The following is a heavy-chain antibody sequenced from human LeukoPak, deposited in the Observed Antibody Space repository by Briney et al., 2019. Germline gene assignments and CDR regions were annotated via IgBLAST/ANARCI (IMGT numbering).Heavy chain of an antibody. J-gene: IGHJ4*02. V-gene: IGHV3-30*04. D-gene: IGHD2/OR15-2a*01. CDR1: GFTFSSYA. CDR2: ISYDGSNK. CDR3: AREPRTEKTLHFDY. Sequence: PGGSLRLSCAASGFTFSSYAMHWVRQAPGKGLEWVAVISYDGSNKYYADSVKGRFTISRDNSKNTLYLQMNSLRAEDTAVYYCAREPRTEKTLHFDYWGQGTLVTVSS.